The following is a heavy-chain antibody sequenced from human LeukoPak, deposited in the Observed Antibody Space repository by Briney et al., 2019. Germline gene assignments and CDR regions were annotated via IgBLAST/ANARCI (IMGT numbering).Heavy chain of an antibody. Sequence: SETLSLTCTVSGGSISSSSYFWGWIRQPPGKGLEWIGSIYYSGSTYYNPSLKSRVTISVDTSKNQFSLKLSSVTAADTAVYYCATSAYCGGDCYSHFDYWGQGTLVTVSS. V-gene: IGHV4-39*07. J-gene: IGHJ4*02. CDR1: GGSISSSSYF. CDR3: ATSAYCGGDCYSHFDY. D-gene: IGHD2-21*02. CDR2: IYYSGST.